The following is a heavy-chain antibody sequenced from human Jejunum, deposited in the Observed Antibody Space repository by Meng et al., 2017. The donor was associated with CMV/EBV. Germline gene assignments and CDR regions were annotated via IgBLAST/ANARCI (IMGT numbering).Heavy chain of an antibody. Sequence: ARNRESDWWKWVREPPGKGLGGIGENYHGGNINYNPSLKSRVSISIDKSKNQFFLNLTSVTAADTAVYYCAGDTSSGKVPYWYFDLWGRGTLVTVSS. CDR2: NYHGGNI. D-gene: IGHD3-22*01. CDR3: AGDTSSGKVPYWYFDL. V-gene: IGHV4/OR15-8*02. CDR1: ARNRESDW. J-gene: IGHJ2*01.